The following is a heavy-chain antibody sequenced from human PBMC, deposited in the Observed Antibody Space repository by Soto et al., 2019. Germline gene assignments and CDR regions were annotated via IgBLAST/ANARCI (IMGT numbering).Heavy chain of an antibody. CDR1: GFTFSSYS. CDR3: ARDDGVAATRFDP. Sequence: EVQLVESGGGLVKPGGSLRLSCAASGFTFSSYSMNWVRQAPGKGLEWVSSISSSSSYIYYADSVKGRFTISRDNAKNSLYLQMNSLRAEDTAVYYCARDDGVAATRFDPWGQGTLVTVSS. V-gene: IGHV3-21*01. D-gene: IGHD2-15*01. CDR2: ISSSSSYI. J-gene: IGHJ5*02.